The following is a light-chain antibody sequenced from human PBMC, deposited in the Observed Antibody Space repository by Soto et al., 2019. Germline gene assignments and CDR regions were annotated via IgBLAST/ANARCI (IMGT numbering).Light chain of an antibody. CDR1: QNVKSY. Sequence: EIVLRQSPATLSLSPGESATLSYRASQNVKSYLAWYQQKPGQAPRLLIYDASNRATGIPARFSGSGSGTDYTLTISSLEPEDFAVYFCQQRTDGITFGQGTRLEI. CDR3: QQRTDGIT. CDR2: DAS. V-gene: IGKV3-11*01. J-gene: IGKJ5*01.